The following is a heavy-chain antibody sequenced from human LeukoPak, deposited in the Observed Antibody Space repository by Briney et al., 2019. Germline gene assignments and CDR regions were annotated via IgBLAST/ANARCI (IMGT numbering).Heavy chain of an antibody. V-gene: IGHV4-39*01. Sequence: SETLSLTCTVSVGSISSSSYYWGWIRQPPGKGLEWIGSIYYSGSTYYNPSLKSRVTISVDTSKNQFSLKLSSVTAADTAVYYCARYSYGSPFDYWGQGTLVTVSS. J-gene: IGHJ4*02. CDR3: ARYSYGSPFDY. CDR2: IYYSGST. CDR1: VGSISSSSYY. D-gene: IGHD5-18*01.